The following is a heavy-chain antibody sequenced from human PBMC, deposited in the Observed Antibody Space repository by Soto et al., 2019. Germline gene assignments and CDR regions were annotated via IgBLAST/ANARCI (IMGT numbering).Heavy chain of an antibody. CDR2: IKSKTDGETT. CDR3: NTVPGVVVVVDGVNSTFDD. D-gene: IGHD2-15*01. J-gene: IGHJ4*02. Sequence: EVQLVESGGGLVRPGGSLRLSCGASGFTFSDAWMNWVRQAPGKGLEWVGHIKSKTDGETTEYAAPVKGTFTISRDDSKFTGYLKMNRLKTEQPAVYYCNTVPGVVVVVDGVNSTFDDWGQGSLVTVS. CDR1: GFTFSDAW. V-gene: IGHV3-15*07.